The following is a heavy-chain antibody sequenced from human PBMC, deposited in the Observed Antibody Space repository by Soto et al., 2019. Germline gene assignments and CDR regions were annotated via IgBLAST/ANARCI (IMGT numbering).Heavy chain of an antibody. J-gene: IGHJ6*02. CDR1: GGTFSSYA. CDR2: IIPIFGTA. CDR3: ARDPDTAMVTGYYYGMDV. D-gene: IGHD5-18*01. V-gene: IGHV1-69*12. Sequence: QVQLVQSGAEVKKPGSSVKVSCKASGGTFSSYAISWVRQAPGQGLEWMGGIIPIFGTANYAQKFQGRVTITADXXTXTXXMELSSLRSEDTAVYYCARDPDTAMVTGYYYGMDVWGQGTTVTVSS.